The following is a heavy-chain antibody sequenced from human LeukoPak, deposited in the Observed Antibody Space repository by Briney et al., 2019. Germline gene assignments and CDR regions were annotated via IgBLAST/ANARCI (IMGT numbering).Heavy chain of an antibody. CDR3: ARDRGAYSYYYYGVDV. Sequence: TGGSLRLSCAASGFTFSSYWVHWVRQAPGKGLEWVSSVSSGSSYIYYADSVKGRFTISRDNAKTSLYLQMNSLRAEDTAVYYCARDRGAYSYYYYGVDVWGQGTTVTVSS. V-gene: IGHV3-21*01. CDR2: VSSGSSYI. D-gene: IGHD1-1*01. CDR1: GFTFSSYW. J-gene: IGHJ6*02.